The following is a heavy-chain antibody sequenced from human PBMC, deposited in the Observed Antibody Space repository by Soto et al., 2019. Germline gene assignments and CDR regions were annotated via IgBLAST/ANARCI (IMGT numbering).Heavy chain of an antibody. CDR3: ARILRFLEWFPEYYYYDMDV. J-gene: IGHJ6*02. V-gene: IGHV4-30-4*01. D-gene: IGHD3-3*01. CDR2: IFYSGST. CDR1: GGSFSSNYY. Sequence: TLSPTCTVSGGSFSSNYYWTWIRQPPGRGLEWIGYIFYSGSTYYTPSLQSRVTISLDTSKNQFSLKLSSVTAADTAVYYCARILRFLEWFPEYYYYDMDVWGQGTTVTVS.